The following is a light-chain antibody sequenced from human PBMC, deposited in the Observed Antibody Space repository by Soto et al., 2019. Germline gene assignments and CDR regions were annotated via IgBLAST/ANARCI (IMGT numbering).Light chain of an antibody. CDR1: KNDVGFYDF. CDR2: EVV. Sequence: QSVLTQPPSASGSPGQSVTISCTGTKNDVGFYDFVSWYQHHPGKAPRLIIYEVVQRPSGVPDRFSGSKSGNTASLTVSGLQAADEPDYYCQSYDTSLSGSEVFGTGTKATVL. J-gene: IGLJ1*01. CDR3: QSYDTSLSGSEV. V-gene: IGLV2-8*01.